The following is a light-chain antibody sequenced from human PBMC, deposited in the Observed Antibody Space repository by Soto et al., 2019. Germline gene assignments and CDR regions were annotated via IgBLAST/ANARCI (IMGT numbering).Light chain of an antibody. Sequence: ESVLTPSHCSLSLSXGEIATRSWRARQSVSSSHLAWYQHKPGQAPRLLIYAASSRATGSPDRFSGGGSGTDFTLTISRLEPEDFAVYYCQQYGDSPIPFGQGARLAIK. CDR2: AAS. V-gene: IGKV3-20*01. CDR1: QSVSSSH. J-gene: IGKJ5*01. CDR3: QQYGDSPIP.